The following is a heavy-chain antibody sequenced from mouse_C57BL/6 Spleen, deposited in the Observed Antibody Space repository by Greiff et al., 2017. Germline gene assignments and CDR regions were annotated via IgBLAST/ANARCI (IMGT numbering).Heavy chain of an antibody. D-gene: IGHD2-4*01. J-gene: IGHJ2*01. V-gene: IGHV2-9-1*01. CDR3: ARNVDYVYYFDY. Sequence: QVQLKESGPGLVQPSQSLSITCTVSGFSLTSYGVHWVRQSPGKGLEWLGVIWTGGGTNYNSALKSRLSISKDNSKSQVFLKMNSLQTDDTARYYCARNVDYVYYFDYWGQGTTRTVSS. CDR2: IWTGGGT. CDR1: GFSLTSYG.